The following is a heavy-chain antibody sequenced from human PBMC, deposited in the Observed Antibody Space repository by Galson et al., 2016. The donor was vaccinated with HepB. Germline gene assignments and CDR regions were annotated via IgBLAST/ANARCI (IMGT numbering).Heavy chain of an antibody. CDR2: TYYRSIGGSKWYH. CDR1: GDSVSSNSAT. J-gene: IGHJ4*02. V-gene: IGHV6-1*01. D-gene: IGHD1-14*01. CDR3: ARVPESGGPYFDY. Sequence: CAISGDSVSSNSATWNWIRQSPSRGLEWLGRTYYRSIGGSKWYHDYAVSVNSRLTINPDTSSNHFSLLLNSVTPEDTAVYYCARVPESGGPYFDYWGQGILVTVSS.